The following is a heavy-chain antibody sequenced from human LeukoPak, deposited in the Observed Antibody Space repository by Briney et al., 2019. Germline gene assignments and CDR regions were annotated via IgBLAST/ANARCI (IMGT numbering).Heavy chain of an antibody. V-gene: IGHV4-59*01. J-gene: IGHJ6*03. CDR1: GGSISSYY. CDR3: ARDSTYGSGGGYYYYMDV. D-gene: IGHD3-10*01. Sequence: SETLSLTCTVSGGSISSYYWSWIRQPAGKGLEWIGYIYYSGSTNYNPSLKSRVTISVDTSKNQFSLKLSSVTAADTAVYYCARDSTYGSGGGYYYYMDVWGKGTTVTVSS. CDR2: IYYSGST.